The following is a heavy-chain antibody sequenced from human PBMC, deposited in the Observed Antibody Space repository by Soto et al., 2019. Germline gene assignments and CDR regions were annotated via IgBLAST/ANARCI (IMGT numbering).Heavy chain of an antibody. CDR2: ISDDGNLK. Sequence: QVQLVESGGGVVQPGRSLRPSCAASGLTFRNYGMHWVRQDPGKGLEWVALISDDGNLKHYTESVKGRFTVSRDNIKKTVYLQLNSLTADYTAVYYCAKDRNSTSPGSLDLWGQGTLVSVSS. D-gene: IGHD2-2*01. J-gene: IGHJ4*02. CDR1: GLTFRNYG. CDR3: AKDRNSTSPGSLDL. V-gene: IGHV3-30*18.